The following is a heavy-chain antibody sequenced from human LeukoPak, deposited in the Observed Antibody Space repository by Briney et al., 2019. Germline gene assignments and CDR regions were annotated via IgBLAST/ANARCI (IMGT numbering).Heavy chain of an antibody. CDR3: ASQYGSRQFDY. CDR2: TYYRSKWYN. CDR1: GDSVSINSAA. J-gene: IGHJ4*02. D-gene: IGHD3-10*01. V-gene: IGHV6-1*01. Sequence: SPTLSLTSAISGDSVSINSAAWNWIRQSPSRGIEWLGRTYYRSKWYNDYAVSVNSRLTINPDTSKNQFSLPLNSVTPEDPASYNCASQYGSRQFDYWGRGALVTASS.